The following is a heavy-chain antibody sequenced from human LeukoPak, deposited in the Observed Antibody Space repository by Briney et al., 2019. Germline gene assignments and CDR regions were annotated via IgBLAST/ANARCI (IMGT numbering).Heavy chain of an antibody. D-gene: IGHD6-19*01. V-gene: IGHV3-7*01. CDR2: IKQDGSEK. Sequence: PGGSLRLSCAGSGFTFSSYWMSWVRQAPGKGLEWVANIKQDGSEKYYVDSVKGRFTISRDNAKNSLYLQMNSLRAEDTAVYYCARVSRYSSGWPRDYYYYMDVWGKGTTVTVSS. CDR1: GFTFSSYW. J-gene: IGHJ6*03. CDR3: ARVSRYSSGWPRDYYYYMDV.